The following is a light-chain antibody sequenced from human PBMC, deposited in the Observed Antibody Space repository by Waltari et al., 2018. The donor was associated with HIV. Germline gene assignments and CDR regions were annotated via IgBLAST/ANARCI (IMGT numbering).Light chain of an antibody. J-gene: IGKJ1*01. CDR3: QEYNSWPSWA. CDR1: RRVSSN. CDR2: GAV. V-gene: IGKV3-15*01. Sequence: VLPQSPVPLSVSPGERATLSCRASRRVSSNLASYQQKPGQAPRVLIYGAVTRSTGVPARFSGGRSGTEFTLTISGLQSEDFAVYYCQEYNSWPSWAFGQGTKVEVK.